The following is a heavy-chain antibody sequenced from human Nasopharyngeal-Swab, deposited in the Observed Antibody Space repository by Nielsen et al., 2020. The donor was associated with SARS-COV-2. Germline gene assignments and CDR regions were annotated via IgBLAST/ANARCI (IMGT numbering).Heavy chain of an antibody. Sequence: ASVKVSCKASGYTFDYHYMHWVRQAPGQGLEWMGLINSSGGSTSYAQKFQGRVTMTRDTSTSTVYMELRSLRSDDTAVYYCARDVPRILFDYWGQGTLVTVSS. D-gene: IGHD5-18*01. J-gene: IGHJ4*02. CDR1: GYTFDYHY. V-gene: IGHV1-46*02. CDR2: INSSGGST. CDR3: ARDVPRILFDY.